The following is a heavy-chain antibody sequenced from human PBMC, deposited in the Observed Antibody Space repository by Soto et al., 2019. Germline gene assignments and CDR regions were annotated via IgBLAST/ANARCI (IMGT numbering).Heavy chain of an antibody. V-gene: IGHV4-39*01. CDR1: GGSISSSSYY. Sequence: PSETLSLTCTVSGGSISSSSYYWGWIRQPPGKGLEWIGSIYYSGSTYYNPSLKSRVTISVDTSKNQFSLKLSSVTAADTAVYYCASQTRRYDILTGYYPKLIDYWGQGTLVTVSS. J-gene: IGHJ4*02. CDR2: IYYSGST. CDR3: ASQTRRYDILTGYYPKLIDY. D-gene: IGHD3-9*01.